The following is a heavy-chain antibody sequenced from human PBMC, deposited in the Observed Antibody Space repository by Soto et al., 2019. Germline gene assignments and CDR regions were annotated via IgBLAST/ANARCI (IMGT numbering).Heavy chain of an antibody. CDR1: GFIFSGSA. CDR2: FRSRANNFAT. J-gene: IGHJ3*02. CDR3: ARDGNYYNSSGYLHDAFDI. D-gene: IGHD3-22*01. V-gene: IGHV3-73*01. Sequence: GGSLRLSCAASGFIFSGSAIHLVRQASGKGLGCVCRFRSRANNFATSSAASVKGRFTFSKDDSKNTLYLQMNSLRAEDTPVYYCARDGNYYNSSGYLHDAFDILGQGTMVTVSS.